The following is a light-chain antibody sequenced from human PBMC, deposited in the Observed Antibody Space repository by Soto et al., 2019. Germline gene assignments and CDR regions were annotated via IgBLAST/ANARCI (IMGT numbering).Light chain of an antibody. CDR1: NSDVGAYNY. V-gene: IGLV2-14*03. J-gene: IGLJ1*01. Sequence: QSVLTQPASVPGSPGQSITISCAGTNSDVGAYNYVSWFQQHPGKAPKLMVYDVSNRPSGVSNRFSGSKSGNTASLTISGLQAEDEADYYCSSYTTSSTYVFGDGTKVTVL. CDR2: DVS. CDR3: SSYTTSSTYV.